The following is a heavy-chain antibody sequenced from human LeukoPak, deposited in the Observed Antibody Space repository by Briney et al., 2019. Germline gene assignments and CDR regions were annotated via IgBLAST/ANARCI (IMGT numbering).Heavy chain of an antibody. J-gene: IGHJ4*02. D-gene: IGHD3-16*01. Sequence: GGSLRLSCAASGFTFSSYAMSWVRQAPGKGLEWVSAITNSGGTPYYADSVRGRFTISRDNSKNTLYPKMNSVRPEDTAVYYCANAHAGQLWLFDYWGQGTLVTVSS. CDR2: ITNSGGTP. V-gene: IGHV3-23*01. CDR1: GFTFSSYA. CDR3: ANAHAGQLWLFDY.